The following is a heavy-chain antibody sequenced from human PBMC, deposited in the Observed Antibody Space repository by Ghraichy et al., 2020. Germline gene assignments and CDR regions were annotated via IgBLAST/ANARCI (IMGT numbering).Heavy chain of an antibody. CDR2: IIPIFGTA. V-gene: IGHV1-69*05. D-gene: IGHD3-3*01. J-gene: IGHJ2*01. CDR3: ARRWYDFWSGSKLRYWYFDL. Sequence: SVKVSCKASGGTFSSYAISWVRQAPGQGLEWMGGIIPIFGTANYAQKFQGRVTITTDESTSTAYMELSSLRSEDTAVYYCARRWYDFWSGSKLRYWYFDLWGRGTLVTVSS. CDR1: GGTFSSYA.